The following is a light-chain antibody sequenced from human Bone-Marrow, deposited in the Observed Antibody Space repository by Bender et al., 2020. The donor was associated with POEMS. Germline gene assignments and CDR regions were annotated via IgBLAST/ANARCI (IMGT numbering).Light chain of an antibody. V-gene: IGLV2-8*01. J-gene: IGLJ3*02. CDR1: SSDVGSYKY. CDR3: SSYAGSNNLPWV. CDR2: EVN. Sequence: QSALTQPPSASGSPGQSVTISCTGTSSDVGSYKYVSWYQQHPGKAPKLIIYEVNKRPSGVPDRFSGSKSGNTASLTVSGLQAEDEADYYCSSYAGSNNLPWVFGGGTELTVL.